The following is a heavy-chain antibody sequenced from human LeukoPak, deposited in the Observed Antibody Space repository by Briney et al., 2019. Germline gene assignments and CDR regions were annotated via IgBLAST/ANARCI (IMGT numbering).Heavy chain of an antibody. D-gene: IGHD3-16*01. J-gene: IGHJ5*02. CDR1: GDSITSRTSC. CDR2: IFYRGST. V-gene: IGHV4-61*01. Sequence: SETLSLTCTVSGDSITSRTSCWSWIRQPPGKGLEWIGYIFYRGSTSYNPSLKSRLTISADSSKNQFSLRLSSVTAADTAVYYCARHYGPWGQGTLVTVSS. CDR3: ARHYGP.